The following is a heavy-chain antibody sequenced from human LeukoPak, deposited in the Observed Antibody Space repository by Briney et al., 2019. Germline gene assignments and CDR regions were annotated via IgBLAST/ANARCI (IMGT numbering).Heavy chain of an antibody. D-gene: IGHD4-17*01. J-gene: IGHJ4*02. CDR2: ISYDGSNK. Sequence: GGSLRLSCAASGFTFSSYAMHWVRQAPGKGLEWVAVISYDGSNKYYADSVKGRFTISRDNSKNTLYLQMNSLRAEDTAVYYCAREPATVTTASYFDYWGQGTLVTVSS. CDR1: GFTFSSYA. CDR3: AREPATVTTASYFDY. V-gene: IGHV3-30-3*01.